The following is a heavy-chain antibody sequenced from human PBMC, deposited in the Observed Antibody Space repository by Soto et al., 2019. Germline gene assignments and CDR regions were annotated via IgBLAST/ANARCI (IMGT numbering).Heavy chain of an antibody. J-gene: IGHJ4*02. Sequence: GGSLRLSCAASGFTFSSYAMSWVRQAPGKGLEWVSAISGSGGSTYYADSVKGRFTISRDNSKNTLYLQMNSLRAEDTAVYYCAKDLGIAARQFQYYFDYWGQGTLVTVSS. CDR2: ISGSGGST. CDR1: GFTFSSYA. V-gene: IGHV3-23*01. D-gene: IGHD6-6*01. CDR3: AKDLGIAARQFQYYFDY.